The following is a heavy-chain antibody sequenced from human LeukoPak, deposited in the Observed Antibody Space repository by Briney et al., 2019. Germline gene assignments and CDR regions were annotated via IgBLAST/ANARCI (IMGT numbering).Heavy chain of an antibody. CDR3: AREGSSGGYFDY. CDR1: GFTFSSYA. Sequence: GGSLRLSCAASGFTFSSYAMSWVRQAPGKGLEWVSVIYSGGSTYYADSVKGRFTISRDNSKNTLYLQMNSLRAEDTAVYYCAREGSSGGYFDYWGQGTLVTVSS. CDR2: IYSGGST. V-gene: IGHV3-53*05. J-gene: IGHJ4*02. D-gene: IGHD6-6*01.